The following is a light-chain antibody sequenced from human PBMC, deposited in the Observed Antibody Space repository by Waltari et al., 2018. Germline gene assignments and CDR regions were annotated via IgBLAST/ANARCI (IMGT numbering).Light chain of an antibody. J-gene: IGLJ2*01. Sequence: SFELTQPPSVSVSPGQTATITCPGHALPKQSVYWYQQKPGQAPVLLIYKDTERPSGIPERFSGSTSGTGTTVTLTIGGVQAEDEADYYCQSIDVDALTFGGGTKLTVL. CDR3: QSIDVDALT. CDR2: KDT. CDR1: ALPKQS. V-gene: IGLV3-25*03.